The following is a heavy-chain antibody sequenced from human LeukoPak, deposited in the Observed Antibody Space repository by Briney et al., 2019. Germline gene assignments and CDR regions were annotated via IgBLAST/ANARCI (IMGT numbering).Heavy chain of an antibody. J-gene: IGHJ4*02. Sequence: RGASVKVSCKASGYTFTGYYMHWVRQAPGQGLEWMGWINPNSGGTNYAQKFQGRVTMTRDTSISTAYMELSRLRSDDTAVYYCASSHDSGSYYTFDYWGQGTLVTVSS. CDR2: INPNSGGT. V-gene: IGHV1-2*02. CDR3: ASSHDSGSYYTFDY. D-gene: IGHD1-26*01. CDR1: GYTFTGYY.